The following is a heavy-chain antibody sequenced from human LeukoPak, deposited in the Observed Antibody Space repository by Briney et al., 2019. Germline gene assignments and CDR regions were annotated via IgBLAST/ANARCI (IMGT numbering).Heavy chain of an antibody. D-gene: IGHD6-13*01. CDR2: IYTSGST. Sequence: RSSETLSLTCTVSGGSISNYYWSWIRQPAGKGLEWIGRIYTSGSTNYNPSLKSRVTMSVDTSKNQFSLKLSSVTAADTAVYYCARAGGRAAAGTLYYYYYMDVWGKGTTVTISS. CDR3: ARAGGRAAAGTLYYYYYMDV. CDR1: GGSISNYY. V-gene: IGHV4-4*07. J-gene: IGHJ6*03.